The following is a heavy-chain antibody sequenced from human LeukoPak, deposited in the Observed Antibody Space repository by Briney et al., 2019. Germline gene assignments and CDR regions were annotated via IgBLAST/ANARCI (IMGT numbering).Heavy chain of an antibody. CDR3: ARDRSGSSPY. J-gene: IGHJ4*02. CDR2: IKQDGSEK. D-gene: IGHD2-15*01. CDR1: GFTFSSYW. V-gene: IGHV3-7*01. Sequence: QPGGSLRLSCADSGFTFSSYWMSWVRQAPGKGLEWVANIKQDGSEKYYVDSVKGRFTISRDNAKNSLYLQMNSLRAEDTAVYYCARDRSGSSPYWGQGTLVTVSS.